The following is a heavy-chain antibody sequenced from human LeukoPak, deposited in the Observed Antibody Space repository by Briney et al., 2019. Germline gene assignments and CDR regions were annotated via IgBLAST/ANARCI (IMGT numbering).Heavy chain of an antibody. CDR1: GGSFSGYY. CDR3: ARGTLVGATPFDY. CDR2: INHSGST. Sequence: PSETPSLTCAVYGGSFSGYYWSWIRQPPGKGLEWIGEINHSGSTNYNPSLKSRVTISVDTSKNQFSLKLSSVTAADTAVYYCARGTLVGATPFDYWGQGTLVTVSS. J-gene: IGHJ4*02. V-gene: IGHV4-34*01. D-gene: IGHD1-26*01.